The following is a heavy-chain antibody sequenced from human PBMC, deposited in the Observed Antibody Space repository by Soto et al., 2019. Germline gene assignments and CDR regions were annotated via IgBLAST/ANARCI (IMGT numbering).Heavy chain of an antibody. D-gene: IGHD3-22*01. CDR2: IYYSGST. V-gene: IGHV4-30-4*01. J-gene: IGHJ4*02. Sequence: PSETLSLTCTVSGGSISSGDYYWSWIRQPPGKGLEWIGYIYYSGSTYYNPSLKSRVTISVDKSKNQFSLKLSSVTAADTAVYYCARVKDHYYDSSGYYTLFDYWGQGTLVTVSS. CDR1: GGSISSGDYY. CDR3: ARVKDHYYDSSGYYTLFDY.